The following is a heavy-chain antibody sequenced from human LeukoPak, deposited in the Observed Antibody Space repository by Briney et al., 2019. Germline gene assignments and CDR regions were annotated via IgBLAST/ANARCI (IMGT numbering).Heavy chain of an antibody. CDR1: GGSFSGYY. D-gene: IGHD4-23*01. CDR2: INHSGST. J-gene: IGHJ4*02. V-gene: IGHV4-34*01. CDR3: ARWRGYGGNQSFDY. Sequence: TSETLSLTCAVYGGSFSGYYWSWIRQPPGKGLEWIGEINHSGSTNYNPSLKSRVTISVDTSKNQFSLKLSSVTAADTAAYYCARWRGYGGNQSFDYWGQGTLVTVSS.